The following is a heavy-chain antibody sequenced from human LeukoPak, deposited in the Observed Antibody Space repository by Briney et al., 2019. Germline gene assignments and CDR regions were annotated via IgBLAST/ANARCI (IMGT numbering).Heavy chain of an antibody. D-gene: IGHD3-10*01. J-gene: IGHJ4*02. Sequence: SETLSLTCTVSGGSISSYYWSWIRQPPGKGLEWIGYIYYSGSTNYNPSLKSRVTISVDTSKNQFSLKLSSVTAADTAVYYCAGGSKPGGYCDYWGQGTLVTVSS. V-gene: IGHV4-59*08. CDR2: IYYSGST. CDR1: GGSISSYY. CDR3: AGGSKPGGYCDY.